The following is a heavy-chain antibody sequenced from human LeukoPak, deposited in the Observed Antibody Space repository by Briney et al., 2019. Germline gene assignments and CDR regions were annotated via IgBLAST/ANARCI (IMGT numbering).Heavy chain of an antibody. D-gene: IGHD3-22*01. CDR2: IYYSGST. CDR3: ARDAYYYDSSGLFDY. CDR1: GGSISSSSYY. Sequence: ETLSLTCTVSGGSISSSSYYWGWIRQPPGKGLEWIGSIYYSGSTYYNPSLKSRVTISVDTSKNQFSLKLSSVTAADTAVYYCARDAYYYDSSGLFDYWGQGTLVTVSS. J-gene: IGHJ4*02. V-gene: IGHV4-39*07.